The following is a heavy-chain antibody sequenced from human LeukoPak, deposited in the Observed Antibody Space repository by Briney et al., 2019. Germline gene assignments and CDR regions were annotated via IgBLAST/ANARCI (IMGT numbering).Heavy chain of an antibody. CDR2: IKQDGSEK. V-gene: IGHV3-7*01. J-gene: IGHJ5*02. CDR1: GFTFSSYW. CDR3: ARGTKYYYDSSGYYGNWFDP. Sequence: GGSLRLSCAASGFTFSSYWMSWVRQAPGKGLEWVANIKQDGSEKYYVDSVKGRFTISRDNAKNSLYLQMSSLRAEDTAVYYCARGTKYYYDSSGYYGNWFDPWGQGTLVTVSS. D-gene: IGHD3-22*01.